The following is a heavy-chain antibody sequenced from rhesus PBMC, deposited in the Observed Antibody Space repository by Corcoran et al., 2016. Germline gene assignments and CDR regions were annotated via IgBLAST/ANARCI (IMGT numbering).Heavy chain of an antibody. J-gene: IGHJ4*01. CDR3: ARDNGGIYDSGSIFDY. CDR2: IYGSGGST. CDR1: GASIRSNY. D-gene: IGHD3-28*01. V-gene: IGHV4S2*01. Sequence: QVQLQESGPGLVKPSETLPLTCAVSGASIRSNYWSWIRPAPGRALWWIGRIYGSGGSTDYNPSLKSRVTISIDTSKNQFSLKLSSVTAADTAVYYCARDNGGIYDSGSIFDYWGQGVLVTVSS.